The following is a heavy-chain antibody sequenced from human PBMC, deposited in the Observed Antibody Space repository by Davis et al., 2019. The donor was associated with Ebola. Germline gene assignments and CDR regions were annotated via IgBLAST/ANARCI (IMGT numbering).Heavy chain of an antibody. D-gene: IGHD3-22*01. CDR3: ARGDSSGYRDAFDI. J-gene: IGHJ3*02. Sequence: GESLKISCAASGFTFSDYYMSWIRQAPGQGLEWVSYISSSGSTIYYADSVKGRFTISRDNAKNSLYLQMNSLRAEDTAVYYCARGDSSGYRDAFDIWGQGTMVTVSS. CDR2: ISSSGSTI. V-gene: IGHV3-11*01. CDR1: GFTFSDYY.